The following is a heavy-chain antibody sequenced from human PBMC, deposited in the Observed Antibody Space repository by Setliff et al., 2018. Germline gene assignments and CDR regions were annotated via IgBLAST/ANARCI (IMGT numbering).Heavy chain of an antibody. D-gene: IGHD6-13*01. V-gene: IGHV5-51*01. CDR3: ARVGQQLVYYYYGMDV. CDR2: IYPGDSDT. J-gene: IGHJ6*02. CDR1: GYSFTSYW. Sequence: GASLKISCKGSGYSFTSYWIGWVRQMPGKGLEWMGIIYPGDSDTRYSPSFQGQVTISADKSISTAYLQWSSLKASDTAMYYCARVGQQLVYYYYGMDVWGQGTTVTSP.